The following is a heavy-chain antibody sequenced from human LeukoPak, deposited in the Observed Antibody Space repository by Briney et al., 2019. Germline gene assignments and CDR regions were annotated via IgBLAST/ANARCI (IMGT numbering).Heavy chain of an antibody. CDR2: IIPIFGTA. CDR3: AAEDSGSYLSYFDY. CDR1: GGTFSSYA. V-gene: IGHV1-69*05. J-gene: IGHJ4*02. Sequence: SVEVSCKASGGTFSSYAISWVRQAPGQGLEWMGGIIPIFGTANYAQKFQGRVTITTDESTSTAYMELSSLRSEDTAVYYCAAEDSGSYLSYFDYWGQGTLVTVSS. D-gene: IGHD1-26*01.